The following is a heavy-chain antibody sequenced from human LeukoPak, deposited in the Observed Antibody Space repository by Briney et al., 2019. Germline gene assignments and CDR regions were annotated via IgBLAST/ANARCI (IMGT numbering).Heavy chain of an antibody. Sequence: SETLSLTCTVSGGSISSYYWSWIRQPPGKGLEWIGYIYHSGSTNYNPSLKSRVTISVDTSKNQFSLKLSSVTAADTAVYYCARAVDTAMRGEYYFDYWGQGTLVTVSS. J-gene: IGHJ4*02. CDR1: GGSISSYY. CDR3: ARAVDTAMRGEYYFDY. V-gene: IGHV4-59*01. CDR2: IYHSGST. D-gene: IGHD5-18*01.